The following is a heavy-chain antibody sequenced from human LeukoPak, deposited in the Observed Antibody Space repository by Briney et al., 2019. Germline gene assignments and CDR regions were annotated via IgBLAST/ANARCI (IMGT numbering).Heavy chain of an antibody. J-gene: IGHJ4*02. CDR1: GFSFSSYG. Sequence: GGSLGLSCVASGFSFSSYGMHWGRQAPGKGLEWGAFIRYDGTNTYYTDSVRGRFTISRDNSRNTLYLQMNSLRVEDTALYYCAKYYHEGSGASPLHYWGQGTLVPVSS. CDR2: IRYDGTNT. V-gene: IGHV3-30*02. D-gene: IGHD3-22*01. CDR3: AKYYHEGSGASPLHY.